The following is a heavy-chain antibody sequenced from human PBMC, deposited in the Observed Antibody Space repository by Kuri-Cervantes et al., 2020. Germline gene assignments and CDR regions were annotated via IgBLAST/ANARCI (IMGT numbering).Heavy chain of an antibody. CDR1: GVTFSSYA. CDR3: AKGGGWYYDFWSGYSKLYYFDY. D-gene: IGHD3-3*01. Sequence: GGSLRLSCAASGVTFSSYAMRWVRQAPGKGLEWVSAISGRGGSTYYADSVKGRFTISRDNSKNTLYLQMNSLRAEDTAVYYCAKGGGWYYDFWSGYSKLYYFDYWGQGTLVTVSS. CDR2: ISGRGGST. V-gene: IGHV3-23*01. J-gene: IGHJ4*02.